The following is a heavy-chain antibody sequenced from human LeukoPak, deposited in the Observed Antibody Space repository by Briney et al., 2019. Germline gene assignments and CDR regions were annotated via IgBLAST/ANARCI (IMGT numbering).Heavy chain of an antibody. D-gene: IGHD6-19*01. CDR3: ARDYSSGWPEDY. CDR1: GYTFTSYY. CDR2: INPSGGST. Sequence: ASVKVSCKASGYTFTSYYMHWVRQAPGQGLEWMGIINPSGGSTSYAQKFQGRVTMTRDTSTSTVYMELSSLRSGDTAVYYCARDYSSGWPEDYWGQGTLVTVSS. J-gene: IGHJ4*02. V-gene: IGHV1-46*01.